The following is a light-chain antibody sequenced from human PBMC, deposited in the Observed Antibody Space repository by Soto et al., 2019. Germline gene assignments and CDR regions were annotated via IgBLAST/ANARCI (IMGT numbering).Light chain of an antibody. CDR1: SSDVGGYNY. V-gene: IGLV2-14*01. CDR3: SSYTSSSTLVV. CDR2: DVS. Sequence: QAVVTQPASVSGSPGQSITISCTGTSSDVGGYNYVSWYQQHPGKAPKLMIYDVSNRPSGVSNRFSGSKSGNTASLTISGLQAEDEADYYCSSYTSSSTLVVFCGGTKLTVL. J-gene: IGLJ2*01.